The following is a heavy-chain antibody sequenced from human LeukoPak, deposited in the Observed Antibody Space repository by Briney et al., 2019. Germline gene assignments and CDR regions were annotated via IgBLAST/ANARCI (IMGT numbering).Heavy chain of an antibody. CDR1: GFTFDDYG. CDR3: AKDDPVIAY. CDR2: IRRDGSSA. J-gene: IGHJ4*02. Sequence: GGSLRLSCAASGFTFDDYGMHWVRQAPGKGLEWVSLIRRDGSSAEYSDSVKGRFTVSRDNRKTSVHLQMNSLRPEDTALYYCAKDDPVIAYWGQGTLVAVSS. D-gene: IGHD6-13*01. V-gene: IGHV3-43*02.